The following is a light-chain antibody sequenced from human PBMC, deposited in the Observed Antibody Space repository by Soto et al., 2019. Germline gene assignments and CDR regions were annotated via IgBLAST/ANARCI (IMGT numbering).Light chain of an antibody. CDR1: QDIRNH. CDR2: DAS. Sequence: DIQMTQSPSSLSASVGDRVTITCRASQDIRNHLAWFQQIPGKAPKCLIYDASTLQSGVPSKFSGSGSGTDFTLTVSSLQSEDFAVYYCQQYTDWPLTFGGGTTVEIK. CDR3: QQYTDWPLT. V-gene: IGKV1-16*02. J-gene: IGKJ4*01.